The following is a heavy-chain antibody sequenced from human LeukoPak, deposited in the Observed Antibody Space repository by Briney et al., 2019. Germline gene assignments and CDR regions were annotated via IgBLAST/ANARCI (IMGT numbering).Heavy chain of an antibody. V-gene: IGHV1-69*04. J-gene: IGHJ4*02. Sequence: SVKVSCKASGGTFSSYAISWVRQAPGRGLEWMGRIIPILGIANYAQKFQGRVTITADKSTSTAYMELSSLRSEDTAVYYCARGGVTMVRGVFDYWGQGTLVTVSS. D-gene: IGHD3-10*01. CDR1: GGTFSSYA. CDR2: IIPILGIA. CDR3: ARGGVTMVRGVFDY.